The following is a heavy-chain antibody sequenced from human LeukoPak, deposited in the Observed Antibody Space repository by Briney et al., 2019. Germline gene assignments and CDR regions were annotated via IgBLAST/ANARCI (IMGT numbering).Heavy chain of an antibody. CDR2: INHSGST. V-gene: IGHV4-34*01. Sequence: KPSETLSLTCAVYGGSFSGYYWSWIRQPPGKGLEWIGEINHSGSTYYNPSLKSRVTISVDTSKNQFSLKLSSVTAADTAVYYCARHTSITIFGVVILYYFDYWGQGTLVTVSS. J-gene: IGHJ4*02. D-gene: IGHD3-3*01. CDR3: ARHTSITIFGVVILYYFDY. CDR1: GGSFSGYY.